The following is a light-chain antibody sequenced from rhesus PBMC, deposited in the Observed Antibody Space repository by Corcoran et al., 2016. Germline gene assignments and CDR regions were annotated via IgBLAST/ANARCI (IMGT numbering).Light chain of an antibody. V-gene: IGKV1-28*01. CDR1: QGISSY. CDR3: LQHNSYPWT. J-gene: IGKJ1*01. Sequence: DIQMTQSPSSLSASVGDTVTITCRASQGISSYLIWFQQKPGQAPRLLIYATSTLESGVPSRFSGSGSGTEFTLTISSLQPEYFALYYCLQHNSYPWTFGQGTRVEIK. CDR2: ATS.